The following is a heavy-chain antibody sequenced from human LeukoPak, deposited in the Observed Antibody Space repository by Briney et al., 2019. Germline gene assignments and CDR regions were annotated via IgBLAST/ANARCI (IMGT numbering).Heavy chain of an antibody. D-gene: IGHD3-10*01. CDR2: INGDGSTT. Sequence: PGGSLRLSCAASGFTFSSFWMHWVRQAPGKGLVWVSRINGDGSTTSYADSVRGRFTISRDSAKNTLYLQMNSLRAEDTAVYYCARGSFGVDYWGQGTLVTISS. CDR3: ARGSFGVDY. V-gene: IGHV3-74*01. CDR1: GFTFSSFW. J-gene: IGHJ4*02.